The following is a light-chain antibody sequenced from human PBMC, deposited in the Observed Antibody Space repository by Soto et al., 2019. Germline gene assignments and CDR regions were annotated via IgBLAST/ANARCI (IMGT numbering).Light chain of an antibody. CDR2: GNS. V-gene: IGLV1-40*01. CDR3: QSYDSSLSGWV. Sequence: QSVLTQPPPVSGAPGQRVTISCTGISSNIGAGYAVHWYQQLPGTAPKLLIYGNSHRPSGVPDRFSGSKSGTSASLAITGLQAEDEADYYCQSYDSSLSGWVFGGGTKLTVL. CDR1: SSNIGAGYA. J-gene: IGLJ3*02.